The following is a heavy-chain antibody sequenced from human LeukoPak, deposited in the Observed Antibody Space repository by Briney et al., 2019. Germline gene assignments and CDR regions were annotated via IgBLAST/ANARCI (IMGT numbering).Heavy chain of an antibody. CDR1: GFTFSSYA. Sequence: GGSLRLSCAASGFTFSSYAMHWVRQAPGKGLEWVAVISYDGSNKYYADSVKDRFTISRDNAKNSLYLQMNSLRAEDTAVYYCARAKSYSGYYFDYWGQGTLVTVSS. J-gene: IGHJ4*02. CDR2: ISYDGSNK. D-gene: IGHD6-13*01. CDR3: ARAKSYSGYYFDY. V-gene: IGHV3-30-3*01.